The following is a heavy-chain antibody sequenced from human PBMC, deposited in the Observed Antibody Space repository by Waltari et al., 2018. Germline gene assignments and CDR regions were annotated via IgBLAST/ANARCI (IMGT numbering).Heavy chain of an antibody. V-gene: IGHV4-59*11. D-gene: IGHD1-26*01. CDR2: IYYSGST. CDR1: GGSISSHY. CDR3: ARFSVGASYFDY. Sequence: QVQLQESGPGLVKPSATLSLPCTVSGGSISSHYWSWLRQPPGKGLEWIGYIYYSGSTNYNPSLKSRVTISVDTSKNQFSLKLSSVTAADTAVYYCARFSVGASYFDYWGQGTLVTVSS. J-gene: IGHJ4*02.